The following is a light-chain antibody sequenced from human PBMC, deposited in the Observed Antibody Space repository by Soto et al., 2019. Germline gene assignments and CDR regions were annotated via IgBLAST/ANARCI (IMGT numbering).Light chain of an antibody. V-gene: IGLV1-40*01. J-gene: IGLJ2*01. CDR2: GNS. CDR3: QSYDSSLRGV. Sequence: QSVLTQPPSVSGAPGQRVTISCTGSSSNIGAGYDVHWYQQLPGTAPKLLIYGNSNRPSGVPDRFSGSKSGTSASLAITRLQAEDEADYYCQSYDSSLRGVFGGGTQLTVL. CDR1: SSNIGAGYD.